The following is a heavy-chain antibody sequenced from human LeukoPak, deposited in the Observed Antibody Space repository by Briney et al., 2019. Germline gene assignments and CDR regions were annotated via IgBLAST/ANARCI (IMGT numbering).Heavy chain of an antibody. CDR3: ARENHDYGDPLGGFDY. Sequence: ASVKVSCKASGYTLTSYAMHWVRQAPGQRLEWMGWINAGNGNTKYSQKFQGRVTITRDTSASTAYMELSSLRSEDTAVYYCARENHDYGDPLGGFDYWGQGTLVTVSS. CDR2: INAGNGNT. CDR1: GYTLTSYA. D-gene: IGHD4-17*01. J-gene: IGHJ4*02. V-gene: IGHV1-3*01.